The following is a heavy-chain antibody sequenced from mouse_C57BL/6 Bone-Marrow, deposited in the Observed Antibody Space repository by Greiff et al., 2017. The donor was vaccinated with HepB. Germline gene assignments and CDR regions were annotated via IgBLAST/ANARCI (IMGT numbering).Heavy chain of an antibody. CDR2: ISSGGSYT. CDR3: ATPWYPAMGY. Sequence: EVQVVESGGDLVKPGGSLKLSCAASGFTFSSYGMSWVRQTPDKRLEWVATISSGGSYTYYPDSVKGRFTISRDNAKNTLYLQMSSLKSEDTAMYYCATPWYPAMGYWGQGTSVTVSS. D-gene: IGHD1-1*02. J-gene: IGHJ4*01. V-gene: IGHV5-6*01. CDR1: GFTFSSYG.